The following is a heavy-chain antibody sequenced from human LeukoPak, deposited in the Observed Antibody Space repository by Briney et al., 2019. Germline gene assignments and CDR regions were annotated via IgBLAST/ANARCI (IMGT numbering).Heavy chain of an antibody. J-gene: IGHJ4*02. Sequence: GESLKISCKGSGYNFSSYWIGWVRQMAGKGLEWMGIIYPGDSDTRYSPSFQGQVTISADKSISTSYLQWSSLKASDTAIYYCATGSGSYFDYWGQGTLVTVSS. CDR2: IYPGDSDT. CDR3: ATGSGSYFDY. CDR1: GYNFSSYW. V-gene: IGHV5-51*01. D-gene: IGHD1-26*01.